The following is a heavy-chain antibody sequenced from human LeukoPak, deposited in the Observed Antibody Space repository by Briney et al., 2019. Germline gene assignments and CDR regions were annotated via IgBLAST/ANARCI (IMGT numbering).Heavy chain of an antibody. D-gene: IGHD3-22*01. Sequence: SETLSLTCTVYGGSFSGYYWSWIRQPPGKGLEWIGEINHSGSTNYNPSLKSRVTISVDTSKNQFSLKLSSVTAADTAVYYCARDGDYYDVRNAFDIWGQGTMVTVSS. CDR3: ARDGDYYDVRNAFDI. V-gene: IGHV4-34*01. CDR1: GGSFSGYY. J-gene: IGHJ3*02. CDR2: INHSGST.